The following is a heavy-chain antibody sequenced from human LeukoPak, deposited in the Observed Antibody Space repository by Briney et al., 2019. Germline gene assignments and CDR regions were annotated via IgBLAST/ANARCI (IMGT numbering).Heavy chain of an antibody. J-gene: IGHJ4*02. CDR2: ISSISSYT. D-gene: IGHD2-15*01. V-gene: IGHV3-11*06. CDR1: GFTFSDYY. Sequence: KPGGSLRLSCAASGFTFSDYYMSWIRQAPGKGLEWVSYISSISSYTNYADPVKGRFTISRDNAKNSLYLQMNSLRAEDTAVYYWARDRVCSGGSCYSGFDYWGQGTLVTVSS. CDR3: ARDRVCSGGSCYSGFDY.